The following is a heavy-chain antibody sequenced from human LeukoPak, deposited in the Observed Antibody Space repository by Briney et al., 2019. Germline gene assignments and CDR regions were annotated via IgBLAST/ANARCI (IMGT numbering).Heavy chain of an antibody. CDR2: IYYSGST. CDR1: GGSISGFY. D-gene: IGHD3-10*01. J-gene: IGHJ5*01. V-gene: IGHV4-59*01. Sequence: SETLSLTYTVSGGSISGFYWSWIRQPPGKGLESIGYIYYSGSTNFNPSLKSRVTISVDTSKNQFSLKLSSVTAADTAVYYCARGRRSGGITMIRGVKDRGWFDFWGQGTLVTVSS. CDR3: ARGRRSGGITMIRGVKDRGWFDF.